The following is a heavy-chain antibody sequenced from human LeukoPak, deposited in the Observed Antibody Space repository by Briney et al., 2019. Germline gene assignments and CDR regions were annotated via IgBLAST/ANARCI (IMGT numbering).Heavy chain of an antibody. D-gene: IGHD6-13*01. CDR2: ISSSSSYI. CDR3: ARVSDPYIAAAGIGDCFDY. J-gene: IGHJ4*02. V-gene: IGHV3-21*01. CDR1: GFTFSSYS. Sequence: PGGSLRLSCAASGFTFSSYSMNWVRQAPGKGLEWVSSISSSSSYIYYADSVKGRFTISRDNAKNSLYLQMNSLRAEDTAVYYCARVSDPYIAAAGIGDCFDYWGQGTLVTVSS.